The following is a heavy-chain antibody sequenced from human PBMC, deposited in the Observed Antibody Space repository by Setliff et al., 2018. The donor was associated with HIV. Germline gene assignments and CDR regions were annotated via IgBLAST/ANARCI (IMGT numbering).Heavy chain of an antibody. V-gene: IGHV3-7*01. J-gene: IGHJ4*02. CDR3: ARDRGYTIVGAAEGDH. D-gene: IGHD1-26*01. Sequence: GGSLRLSCVGSGFTPAFPFNSYWMSWVRQAPGKGLEWVANIKQDGSEKYYVDSVKGRFTISRDNAKNSLYLQMSGLRVDDTAVYYCARDRGYTIVGAAEGDHWGQGSLVTVSS. CDR2: IKQDGSEK. CDR1: GFTPAFPFNSYW.